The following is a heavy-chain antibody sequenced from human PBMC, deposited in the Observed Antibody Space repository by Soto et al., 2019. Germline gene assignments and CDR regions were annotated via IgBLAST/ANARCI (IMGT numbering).Heavy chain of an antibody. J-gene: IGHJ3*02. V-gene: IGHV3-7*01. Sequence: GGSLRLSCAASGFTFSTYWMNWVRQAPGKGLEWVSNIKPDGRGTYYVDSLKGRFTISRDNAKNSLYLQMNNLRAEDMAVYYCAREGRLLGAYDIWGQGTMVT. CDR1: GFTFSTYW. D-gene: IGHD3-10*01. CDR3: AREGRLLGAYDI. CDR2: IKPDGRGT.